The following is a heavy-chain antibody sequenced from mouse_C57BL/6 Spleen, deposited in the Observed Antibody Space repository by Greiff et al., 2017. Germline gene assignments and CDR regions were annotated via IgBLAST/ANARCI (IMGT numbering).Heavy chain of an antibody. V-gene: IGHV1-52*01. J-gene: IGHJ3*01. CDR1: GYTFTSYW. CDR2: IDPSDSET. D-gene: IGHD4-1*01. Sequence: QVQLQQPGAELVRPGSSVKLSCKASGYTFTSYWMHWVKQRPIQGLEWIGNIDPSDSETHYNQKFKYKATLTVDKSSSTAYMQLSSLTAEDSAVYYCARETGTWFAYWGQGTLVTVSA. CDR3: ARETGTWFAY.